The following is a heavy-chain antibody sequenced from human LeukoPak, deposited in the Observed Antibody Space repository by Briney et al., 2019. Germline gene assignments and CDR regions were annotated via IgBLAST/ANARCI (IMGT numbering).Heavy chain of an antibody. V-gene: IGHV3-30*18. CDR2: ISYDGSNK. Sequence: PGGSLRLSCAASGFTFSSYGMHWVRRAPGKGLEWVAVISYDGSNKYYADSVKGRFTISRDNSKNTLYLQMNSLRAEDTAVYYCAKDHQTQFFDYWGQGTLVTVSS. CDR1: GFTFSSYG. D-gene: IGHD4-23*01. J-gene: IGHJ4*02. CDR3: AKDHQTQFFDY.